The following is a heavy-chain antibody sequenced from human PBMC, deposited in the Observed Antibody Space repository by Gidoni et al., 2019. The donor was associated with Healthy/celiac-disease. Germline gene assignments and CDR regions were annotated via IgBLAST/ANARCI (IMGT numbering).Heavy chain of an antibody. D-gene: IGHD1-26*01. V-gene: IGHV3-11*05. J-gene: IGHJ2*01. CDR2: ISSSSSYT. Sequence: QVQLVESGGGLVKPGGSLRLSCAASGFTFSDYYMSWIRQAPGKGLEWVSYISSSSSYTTYADSVKGRFTISRDNAKNSLYLQMNSLGAEDTAVYYCARGWGRSWYFDLWGRGTLVTVSS. CDR1: GFTFSDYY. CDR3: ARGWGRSWYFDL.